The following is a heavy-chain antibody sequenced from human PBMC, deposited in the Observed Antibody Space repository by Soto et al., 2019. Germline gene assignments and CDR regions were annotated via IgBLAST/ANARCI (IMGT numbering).Heavy chain of an antibody. J-gene: IGHJ5*02. CDR3: ARVSATGTRWFDP. CDR1: GGSISNSGAYY. CDR2: ISYRGTP. Sequence: PSETLSLTCTVSGGSISNSGAYYWGWVRQPTGKGLEWIGYISYRGTPYYTPSLKSRVSLSIDPAKNQFSLKLSSVTAADTAVYFCARVSATGTRWFDPWGQGTLVTSPQ. V-gene: IGHV4-31*03. D-gene: IGHD6-13*01.